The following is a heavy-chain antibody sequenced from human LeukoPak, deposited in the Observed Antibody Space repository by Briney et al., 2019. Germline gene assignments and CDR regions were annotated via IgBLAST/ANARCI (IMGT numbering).Heavy chain of an antibody. CDR2: INAGNGNT. Sequence: ASVKVSCKASGYTFTSYAMHWVRQAPGQRLEWMGWINAGNGNTKYSQKFQGRVTITRDTSASTVYMELSSLRSEDTAVYYCARPPRYCSSTSCYNAFDIWGQGTMVTVSS. D-gene: IGHD2-2*02. CDR1: GYTFTSYA. V-gene: IGHV1-3*01. CDR3: ARPPRYCSSTSCYNAFDI. J-gene: IGHJ3*02.